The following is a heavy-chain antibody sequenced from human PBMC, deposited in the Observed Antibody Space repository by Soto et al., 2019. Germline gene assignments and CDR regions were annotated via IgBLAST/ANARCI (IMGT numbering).Heavy chain of an antibody. CDR3: AKEQSSGFYRVVDY. CDR2: ITYDGSEI. J-gene: IGHJ4*02. D-gene: IGHD6-19*01. Sequence: QVQVVESGGGVVQPGRSRRLSCAASGFTLSCCGMHWVRQAPGKGLAWVGVITYDGSEIHYGDSVKGRFTISRDSSENTVYLQMNSLRVEDSAVYYCAKEQSSGFYRVVDYWGQGTLVTVSP. V-gene: IGHV3-30*18. CDR1: GFTLSCCG.